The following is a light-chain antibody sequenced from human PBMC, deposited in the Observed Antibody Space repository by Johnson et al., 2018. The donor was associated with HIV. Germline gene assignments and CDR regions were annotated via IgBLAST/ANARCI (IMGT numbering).Light chain of an antibody. J-gene: IGLJ1*01. CDR2: DNN. V-gene: IGLV1-51*01. Sequence: QSVLTQPPSVSAAPGQKVTISCSGSSSNIGNNYVSWYQQLPGTAPKLLIYDNNKRPSGIPDRFSGSKSGTSATLGITGLQTGDEADYYCGTWDSSLSAGIVVGTATKVTVL. CDR3: GTWDSSLSAGIV. CDR1: SSNIGNNY.